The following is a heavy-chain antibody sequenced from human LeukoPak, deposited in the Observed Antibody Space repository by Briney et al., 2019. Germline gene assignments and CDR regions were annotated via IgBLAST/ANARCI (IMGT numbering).Heavy chain of an antibody. V-gene: IGHV1-2*02. D-gene: IGHD4-17*01. CDR2: INPNSGGT. CDR3: ARDDYGDSKGRFDP. Sequence: ASVKVSCKASGYTFTGYYMHWVRQAPGQGLEWMGWINPNSGGTNYAQKLQGRLTMTTDTSTSTAYIELRSLRSDDTAVYYCARDDYGDSKGRFDPWGQGTLVTVSS. J-gene: IGHJ5*02. CDR1: GYTFTGYY.